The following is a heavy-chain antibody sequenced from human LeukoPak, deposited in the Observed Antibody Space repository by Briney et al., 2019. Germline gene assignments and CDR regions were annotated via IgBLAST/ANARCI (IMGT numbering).Heavy chain of an antibody. CDR2: ISYDGSNK. D-gene: IGHD4-11*01. CDR3: ARDRMTTVDY. V-gene: IGHV3-30-3*01. Sequence: GGSLRLSCAASGFTFSSYAMHWVRQAPGKGLEWVAVISYDGSNKYYADSVKGRFTISRDNSKNTLYRQMNSLRAEDTAVYYCARDRMTTVDYWGQGTLVTASS. CDR1: GFTFSSYA. J-gene: IGHJ4*02.